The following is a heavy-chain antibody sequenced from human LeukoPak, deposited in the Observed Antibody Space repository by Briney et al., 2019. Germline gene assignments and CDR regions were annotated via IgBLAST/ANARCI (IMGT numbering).Heavy chain of an antibody. Sequence: SETLSLTCTVSGYSISSGYYWGWIRQPPGKGLEWIGSIYHSGSTNYNPSLKSRVTISVDTSKNQFSLKLSSVTAADTAVYYCARGKNRRSMVRGALNWFDPWGQGTLVTVSS. V-gene: IGHV4-38-2*02. CDR1: GYSISSGYY. D-gene: IGHD3-10*01. CDR3: ARGKNRRSMVRGALNWFDP. CDR2: IYHSGST. J-gene: IGHJ5*02.